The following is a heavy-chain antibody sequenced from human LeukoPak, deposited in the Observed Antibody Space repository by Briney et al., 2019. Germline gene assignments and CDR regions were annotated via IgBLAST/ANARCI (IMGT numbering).Heavy chain of an antibody. J-gene: IGHJ6*02. CDR1: GGSFSSHY. CDR2: INHSGST. V-gene: IGHV4-34*01. CDR3: ARGRNSRGYTYAFNYYGLDV. Sequence: PSETPSLTCAVYGGSFSSHYWSWIRQPPGKGLEWIGEINHSGSTNYNPSLKSRVTISVDTSKKQFSLRLSSVTAADTAVYYCARGRNSRGYTYAFNYYGLDVWGQGTTVTVSS. D-gene: IGHD5-18*01.